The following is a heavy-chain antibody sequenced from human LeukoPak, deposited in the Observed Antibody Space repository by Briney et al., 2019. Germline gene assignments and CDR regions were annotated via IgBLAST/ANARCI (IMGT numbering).Heavy chain of an antibody. V-gene: IGHV1-2*02. D-gene: IGHD5-18*01. CDR3: AREILVDTAMVTYFVY. CDR2: INPTSGGT. J-gene: IGHJ4*02. CDR1: GYTFTGYY. Sequence: ASVKVSCKASGYTFTGYYMHWVRQAPGQGLEGMGWINPTSGGTNYAQKFQGRVTMTRDTSISTAYMELSRLRSDDTAVYYCAREILVDTAMVTYFVYWGQGTLVTVSS.